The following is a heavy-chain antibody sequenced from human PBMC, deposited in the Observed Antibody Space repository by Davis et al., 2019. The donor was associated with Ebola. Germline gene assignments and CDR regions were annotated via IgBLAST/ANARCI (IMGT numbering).Heavy chain of an antibody. CDR1: GFNFRDCG. CDR3: ASLRLSSPRADY. V-gene: IGHV3-20*04. CDR2: INWNGGST. J-gene: IGHJ4*02. Sequence: PGGSLRLSCAASGFNFRDCGMSWVRQAPGKGLEWVSGINWNGGSTGYADSVKGRFTISGDNAKKYLYLQMNSLRAEDTALYYCASLRLSSPRADYWGQGTLVTVSS.